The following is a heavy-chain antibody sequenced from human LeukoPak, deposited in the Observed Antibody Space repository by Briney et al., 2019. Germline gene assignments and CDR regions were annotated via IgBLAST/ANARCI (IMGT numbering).Heavy chain of an antibody. CDR2: IYYSGST. J-gene: IGHJ4*02. CDR1: GGSISSGGYY. V-gene: IGHV4-31*03. D-gene: IGHD6-6*01. Sequence: MTSETLSLTCTVSGGSISSGGYYWSWIRQHPGKGLEWIGYIYYSGSTYYNPSLKSRVTISVDTSKNQFSLKLSSVTAADTAVYYCARGPASIYSSSSLFLDYWGQGTLVTVSS. CDR3: ARGPASIYSSSSLFLDY.